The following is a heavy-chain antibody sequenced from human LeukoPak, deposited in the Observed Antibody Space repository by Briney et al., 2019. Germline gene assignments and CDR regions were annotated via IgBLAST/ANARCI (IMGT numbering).Heavy chain of an antibody. D-gene: IGHD3-10*01. CDR3: ARRSGVYYYYYMDV. CDR1: GGSFSSYY. J-gene: IGHJ6*03. Sequence: SETLSLTCAVYGGSFSSYYWSWIRQPAGKGLEWIGRIYTSGSTNYNPSLKSRVTMSVDTSKNQFSLKLSSVTAADTAVYYCARRSGVYYYYYMDVWGKGTTVTISS. V-gene: IGHV4-59*10. CDR2: IYTSGST.